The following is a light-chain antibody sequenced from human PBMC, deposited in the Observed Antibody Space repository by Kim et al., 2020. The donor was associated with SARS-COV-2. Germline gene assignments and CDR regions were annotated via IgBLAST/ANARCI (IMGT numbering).Light chain of an antibody. CDR1: NMGSKS. CDR3: QVWDSSSDPL. Sequence: SYELTQPPSVSVAPGKTARITCGGNNMGSKSVHWYQQKPGQAPVLVIYYDSDRPSGIPERFSGSNSGNTATLTISRVEAGDEADYYCQVWDSSSDPLFGGGTQLTVL. CDR2: YDS. V-gene: IGLV3-21*04. J-gene: IGLJ3*02.